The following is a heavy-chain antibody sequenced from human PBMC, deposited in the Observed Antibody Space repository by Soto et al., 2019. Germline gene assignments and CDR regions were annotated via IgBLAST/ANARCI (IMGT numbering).Heavy chain of an antibody. CDR2: IWYDGSNK. D-gene: IGHD4-17*01. CDR1: GFTFSSYG. Sequence: PGGSLRLSCAASGFTFSSYGMHWVRQAPGKGLEWVAVIWYDGSNKYYADSVKGRFTISRDNSKNTLYLQMNSLRAEDTAVYYCARERYNGDYSIFDYWGQGTLVTVSS. CDR3: ARERYNGDYSIFDY. V-gene: IGHV3-33*01. J-gene: IGHJ4*02.